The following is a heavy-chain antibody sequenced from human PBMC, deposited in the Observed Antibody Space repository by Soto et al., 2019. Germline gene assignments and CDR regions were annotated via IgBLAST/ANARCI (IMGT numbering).Heavy chain of an antibody. V-gene: IGHV1-69*01. CDR1: GGTFSSYA. Sequence: QVQLVQSGAEVKKPGSSVKVSCKASGGTFSSYAISWVRQAPGQGLEWMGGIIPIFGTANYAQKFQGRVTITACESTSTAYMERSSLRSEDTAVYYCAIDKVGCSGGSCYSVFYYWGQGTLVTVSS. CDR3: AIDKVGCSGGSCYSVFYY. D-gene: IGHD2-15*01. CDR2: IIPIFGTA. J-gene: IGHJ4*02.